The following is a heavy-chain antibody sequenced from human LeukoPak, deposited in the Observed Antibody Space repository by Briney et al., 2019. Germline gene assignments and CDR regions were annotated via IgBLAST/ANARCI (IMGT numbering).Heavy chain of an antibody. CDR1: GFTFSSLA. D-gene: IGHD3-9*01. V-gene: IGHV3-23*01. CDR3: ARDRDNNILTGYLDF. J-gene: IGHJ4*02. Sequence: GGSLRLSCAASGFTFSSLAMSWVRQAPGKGLEWVSDISGSGDITDYADSVKGRFTISRDNSKNTVYLQMNSLRAEDTAVYYCARDRDNNILTGYLDFWGQGTLVTVSS. CDR2: ISGSGDIT.